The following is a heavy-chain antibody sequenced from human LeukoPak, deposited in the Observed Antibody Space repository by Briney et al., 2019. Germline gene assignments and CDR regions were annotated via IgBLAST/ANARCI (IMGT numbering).Heavy chain of an antibody. J-gene: IGHJ4*02. CDR2: IRYDGSNK. CDR3: ARDFEYESGGYYLDS. D-gene: IGHD3-22*01. V-gene: IGHV3-30*02. CDR1: GFTFSSYG. Sequence: GGSLRLSCAASGFTFSSYGMHWVRQAPGKGLEWVAFIRYDGSNKYYADSVKGRFTISRDNSKNTLYLQMNSLRAEDTAMYYCARDFEYESGGYYLDSWGQGTLVTVSS.